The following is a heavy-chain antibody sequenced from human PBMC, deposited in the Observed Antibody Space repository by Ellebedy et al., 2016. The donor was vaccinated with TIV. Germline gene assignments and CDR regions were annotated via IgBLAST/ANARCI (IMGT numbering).Heavy chain of an antibody. V-gene: IGHV4-39*01. D-gene: IGHD3-10*02. CDR1: GGSISSNGHY. CDR3: ARHVRGGWILPGQFDL. Sequence: SETLSLTXAVSGGSISSNGHYWAWIRQTPGSGPEWIGSIFHGGNTYYKSSLRGRVTITIDKSRNQFSLQLHSLTASDSALYFCARHVRGGWILPGQFDLWGQGTLVTVSS. CDR2: IFHGGNT. J-gene: IGHJ5*02.